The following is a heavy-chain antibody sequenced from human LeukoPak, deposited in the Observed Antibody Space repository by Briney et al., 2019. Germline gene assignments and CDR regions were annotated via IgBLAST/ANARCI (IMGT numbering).Heavy chain of an antibody. D-gene: IGHD1-1*01. V-gene: IGHV4-61*02. CDR3: ARCTGYYYLMDV. Sequence: PSQTLSLACTVSGASVNTGGYYWSWIRQPAGKGLEWIGRIYASGSTNYNPSLKSRVTMSVDTSKNQFSLKLSSVTAADTAVYYCARCTGYYYLMDVWGQGTTVTVSS. CDR2: IYASGST. J-gene: IGHJ6*02. CDR1: GASVNTGGYY.